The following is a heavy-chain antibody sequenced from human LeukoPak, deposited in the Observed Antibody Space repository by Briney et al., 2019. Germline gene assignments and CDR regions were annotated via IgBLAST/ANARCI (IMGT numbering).Heavy chain of an antibody. CDR2: IYFTGTT. Sequence: SETLSLTCTISGGSISAYYWSWIRQPLGKGLEWIGYIYFTGTTTYHPSLRSRVTISLDTSNNQFSLDLTSVTVADTAVYYCARLGSGSRPNFDSWGQGSLVTVSS. V-gene: IGHV4-59*08. CDR1: GGSISAYY. CDR3: ARLGSGSRPNFDS. J-gene: IGHJ4*02. D-gene: IGHD3-22*01.